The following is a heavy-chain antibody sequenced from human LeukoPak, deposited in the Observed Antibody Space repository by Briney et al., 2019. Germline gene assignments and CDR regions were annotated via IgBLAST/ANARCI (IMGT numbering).Heavy chain of an antibody. CDR3: VRHAASGGSGVDH. Sequence: GGSLRLSCAASGFTFSSYSMNWVRQAPGKGLEWVSSISSSSSYIYYADPVKGRFTISRDNAKNSLYLQMNSLKTEDTAVYYCVRHAASGGSGVDHWGQGTLVTVSS. CDR1: GFTFSSYS. CDR2: ISSSSSYI. D-gene: IGHD3-10*01. J-gene: IGHJ4*02. V-gene: IGHV3-21*04.